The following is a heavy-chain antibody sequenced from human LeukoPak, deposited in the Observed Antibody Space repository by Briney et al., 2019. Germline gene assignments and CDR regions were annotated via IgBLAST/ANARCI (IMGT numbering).Heavy chain of an antibody. D-gene: IGHD6-13*01. V-gene: IGHV3-23*01. J-gene: IGHJ4*02. Sequence: GGSLRLSCAASGLTFSSYAMSWVRQAPGKGLEWVSAISGSGGSTYYADSVKGRFTISRDNSKNTLYLQMNSLRAEDTAVYYCARMGGSAAGTSDYFDYWGQGTLVTVSS. CDR2: ISGSGGST. CDR1: GLTFSSYA. CDR3: ARMGGSAAGTSDYFDY.